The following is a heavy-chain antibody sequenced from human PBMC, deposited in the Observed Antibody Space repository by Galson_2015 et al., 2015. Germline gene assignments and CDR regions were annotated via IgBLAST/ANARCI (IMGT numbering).Heavy chain of an antibody. Sequence: YYNPSLKSRVTISVDTSKNQFSLKLSSVTAADTAVYYCARAAVGYCSSTSCYGAPTDNWFDPWGQGTLVTVSS. CDR3: ARAAVGYCSSTSCYGAPTDNWFDP. V-gene: IGHV4-30-2*05. D-gene: IGHD2-2*01. J-gene: IGHJ5*02.